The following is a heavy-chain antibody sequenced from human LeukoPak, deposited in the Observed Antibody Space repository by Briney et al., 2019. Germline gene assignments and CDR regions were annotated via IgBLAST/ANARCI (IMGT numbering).Heavy chain of an antibody. CDR3: AREYYYDSSGYYILDY. Sequence: PNSGGTNYAQKFQGRVTMTRDTSISTAYMELSRLRSDDTAVYYCAREYYYDSSGYYILDYWGQGTLVTVSS. V-gene: IGHV1-2*02. D-gene: IGHD3-22*01. CDR2: PNSGGT. J-gene: IGHJ4*02.